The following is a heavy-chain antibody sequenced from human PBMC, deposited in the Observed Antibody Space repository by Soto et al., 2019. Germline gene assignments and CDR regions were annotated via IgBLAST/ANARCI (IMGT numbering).Heavy chain of an antibody. CDR2: IKSKTDGGTT. CDR3: TTDLKGSGISTSCYHAEYFQH. CDR1: GFTFSNAW. J-gene: IGHJ1*01. D-gene: IGHD2-2*01. V-gene: IGHV3-15*01. Sequence: EVQLVESGGGLVKPGGSLRLSCAASGFTFSNAWMSWVRQAPGKGLEWVGRIKSKTDGGTTDYAAPVKGRFTISRDDSKSTLYMQMHSLNIEVTAVYYCTTDLKGSGISTSCYHAEYFQHWGQGTLVTVAS.